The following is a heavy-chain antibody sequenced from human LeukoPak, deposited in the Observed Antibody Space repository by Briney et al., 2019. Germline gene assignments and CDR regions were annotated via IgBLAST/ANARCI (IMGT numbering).Heavy chain of an antibody. J-gene: IGHJ4*02. D-gene: IGHD6-13*01. CDR2: ISAYTVKT. CDR1: GYSFTNYG. V-gene: IGHV1-18*01. Sequence: ASVMVSCKASGYSFTNYGFSWVRQAPGQGLEWMGWISAYTVKTNYAQKLQGRVTVTTDTSTSTAYMELRSLRSDDTAVYYCARDLGSGIAEPFDHWGQGTLVTVSS. CDR3: ARDLGSGIAEPFDH.